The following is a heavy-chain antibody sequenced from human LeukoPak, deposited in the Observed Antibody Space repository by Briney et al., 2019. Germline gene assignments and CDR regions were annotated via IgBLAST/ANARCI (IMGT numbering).Heavy chain of an antibody. D-gene: IGHD4-17*01. V-gene: IGHV3-20*04. CDR3: ARGDGPTVTADYFQN. CDR2: INWNSGVT. Sequence: GSLRLSCAASGFTFDDYGMSWVRQVPGRGLEWICGINWNSGVTGYADSVKGRFNISRDNAKNSLFLQTSSLRDEDTAFYYCARGDGPTVTADYFQNWGQGTLVTVSS. CDR1: GFTFDDYG. J-gene: IGHJ1*01.